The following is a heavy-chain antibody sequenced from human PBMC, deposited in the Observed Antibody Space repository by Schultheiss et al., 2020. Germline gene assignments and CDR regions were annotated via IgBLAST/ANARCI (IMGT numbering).Heavy chain of an antibody. D-gene: IGHD3-16*01. Sequence: SATMSLTCAVYGGSFSGYYWSWIRQPPGKGLEWIGEINHSGSTNYNPSLKSRVTISVDTSKNQFSLRLTSVTAADTAVYYCARSIRSVPGGEIDSWGQGILVTVAS. CDR2: INHSGST. J-gene: IGHJ4*02. CDR1: GGSFSGYY. V-gene: IGHV4-34*01. CDR3: ARSIRSVPGGEIDS.